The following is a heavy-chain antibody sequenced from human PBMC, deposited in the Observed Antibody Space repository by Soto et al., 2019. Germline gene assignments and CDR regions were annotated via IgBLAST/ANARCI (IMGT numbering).Heavy chain of an antibody. CDR3: ARGNSVAGIIDY. D-gene: IGHD6-19*01. J-gene: IGHJ4*02. Sequence: GGSLRLSCAASGFTFSSNYMSWVRQAPGKGLEWVSVIYSGGSTYYADSVKGRFTISRDNSKNTLYLQMNSLRAEDTAVYYCARGNSVAGIIDYWGQGTLVTVSS. V-gene: IGHV3-53*01. CDR1: GFTFSSNY. CDR2: IYSGGST.